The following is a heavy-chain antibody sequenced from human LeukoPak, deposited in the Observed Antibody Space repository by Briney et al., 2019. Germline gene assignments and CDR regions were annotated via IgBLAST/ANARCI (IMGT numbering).Heavy chain of an antibody. CDR1: RFVFRNYY. CDR3: ARGGVPAAQDY. V-gene: IGHV3-74*01. Sequence: GGSLRLSCTVSRFVFRNYYMHWVRQSPGKSLVWVSHINGDGSSTSHADSVKGRFTISRDNAKSTLYLQMNSLRAEDTAVYYCARGGVPAAQDYWGQGTLVTVSS. CDR2: INGDGSST. J-gene: IGHJ4*02. D-gene: IGHD6-13*01.